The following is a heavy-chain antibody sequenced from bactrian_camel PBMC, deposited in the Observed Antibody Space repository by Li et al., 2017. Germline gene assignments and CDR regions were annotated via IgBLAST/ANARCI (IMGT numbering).Heavy chain of an antibody. CDR2: ISSGGGSI. J-gene: IGHJ4*01. D-gene: IGHD6*01. CDR3: AKDLNGGSWHQMDY. Sequence: VQLVESGGDLVQPGGSLRLSCAASGFTFSSYAMSWVRQAPGKGLEWVSSISSGGGSIAYTDFVKGRFAISRDNAKDTLYLQLNSLKTEDTAMYYCAKDLNGGSWHQMDYWGQGTQVTVS. V-gene: IGHV3S42*01. CDR1: GFTFSSYA.